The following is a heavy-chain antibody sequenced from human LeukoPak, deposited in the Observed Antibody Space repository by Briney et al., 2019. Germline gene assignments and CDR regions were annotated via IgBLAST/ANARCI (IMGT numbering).Heavy chain of an antibody. V-gene: IGHV4-34*01. J-gene: IGHJ6*03. Sequence: SETLSLTCAVYGGSFSGYYWSWIRQPPGKGLEWIGEINHSGSTNYNPSLKSRVTISVDTSKNQFSLKLSSVTAADMAVYYCARACPRHRGTQGRYYYYYYYMDVWGKGTTVTVSS. CDR3: ARACPRHRGTQGRYYYYYYYMDV. CDR2: INHSGST. D-gene: IGHD7-27*01. CDR1: GGSFSGYY.